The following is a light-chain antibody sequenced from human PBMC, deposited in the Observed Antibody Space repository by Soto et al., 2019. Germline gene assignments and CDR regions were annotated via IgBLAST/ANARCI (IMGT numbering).Light chain of an antibody. CDR1: QDISNY. CDR3: HQYDNLP. Sequence: DIQMTQSPSSLSASVGDRVTITCQASQDISNYLNWYQQKPGKAPKLLIYDASNLETGVPSSFSGSGSGTDFTFTISSLQPEDIATYYCHQYDNLPFGGGTKVEIK. CDR2: DAS. V-gene: IGKV1-33*01. J-gene: IGKJ4*01.